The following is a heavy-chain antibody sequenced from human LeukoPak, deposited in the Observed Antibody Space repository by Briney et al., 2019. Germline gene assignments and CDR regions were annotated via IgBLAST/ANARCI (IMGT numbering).Heavy chain of an antibody. Sequence: GGSLRLSCAASGFTFSSYAMSWVRQAPGKGLEWVSSISGSGDSTYYADSVKGRFTISRDNSKNTLYLQMNSLRAEDTAVYYCARGTSLGHDALDIWGQGTMVTVSS. D-gene: IGHD2-2*01. V-gene: IGHV3-23*01. CDR2: ISGSGDST. J-gene: IGHJ3*02. CDR3: ARGTSLGHDALDI. CDR1: GFTFSSYA.